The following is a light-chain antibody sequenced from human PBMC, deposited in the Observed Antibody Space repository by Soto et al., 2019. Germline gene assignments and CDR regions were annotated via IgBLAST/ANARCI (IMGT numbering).Light chain of an antibody. CDR1: SSDVGGFNY. CDR3: SSYTRTNTLEYV. V-gene: IGLV2-14*01. Sequence: QSALTQPASVSGSPGQSITISCTGTSSDVGGFNYVSWYQQHPGKAPKLMIYEVSNRPSGVSTRFSGSKSGNTASLTISGLQAEDEADYYCSSYTRTNTLEYVFGTGTKVTVL. J-gene: IGLJ1*01. CDR2: EVS.